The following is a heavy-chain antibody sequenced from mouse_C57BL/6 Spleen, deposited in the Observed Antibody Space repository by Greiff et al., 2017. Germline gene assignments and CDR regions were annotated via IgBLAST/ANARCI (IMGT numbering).Heavy chain of an antibody. Sequence: QVQLKQSGAELMKPGASVKLSCKATGYTFTGYWIEWVKQRPGHGLEWIGEILPGSGSTNYNEKFKGKATFTADTSSNTAYMQLSSLTTEDSAIYYCARRDYYGYDGGYYFDYWGQGTTLTVSS. CDR3: ARRDYYGYDGGYYFDY. D-gene: IGHD2-2*01. J-gene: IGHJ2*01. V-gene: IGHV1-9*01. CDR1: GYTFTGYW. CDR2: ILPGSGST.